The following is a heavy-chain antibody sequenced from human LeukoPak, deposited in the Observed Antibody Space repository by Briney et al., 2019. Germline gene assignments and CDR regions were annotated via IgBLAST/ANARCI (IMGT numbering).Heavy chain of an antibody. CDR2: IIPILGIA. CDR3: ARDRVDTMVRGVIDQVCDY. D-gene: IGHD3-10*01. Sequence: SVKVSCKASGGTFSSYAISWVRQAPGQGLEWMGRIIPILGIANYAQKIQGRVTITADKSTSTAYMELSSLRSEDTAVYYCARDRVDTMVRGVIDQVCDYWGQGTLVTVSS. CDR1: GGTFSSYA. J-gene: IGHJ4*02. V-gene: IGHV1-69*04.